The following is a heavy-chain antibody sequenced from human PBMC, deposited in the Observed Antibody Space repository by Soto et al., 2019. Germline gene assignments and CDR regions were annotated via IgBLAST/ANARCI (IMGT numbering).Heavy chain of an antibody. J-gene: IGHJ3*02. Sequence: QVQLVQSGAEVKKPGSSVKVSCKASGGTFSSYTISWVRQAPGQGLEWMGRIIPILGIANYAQKFQGRVTITADKSTRTAYMDVSSLRSEDTAVYYCARDAGIVVVPADLGIWGQGTMVPVSS. CDR2: IIPILGIA. D-gene: IGHD2-2*01. CDR3: ARDAGIVVVPADLGI. V-gene: IGHV1-69*08. CDR1: GGTFSSYT.